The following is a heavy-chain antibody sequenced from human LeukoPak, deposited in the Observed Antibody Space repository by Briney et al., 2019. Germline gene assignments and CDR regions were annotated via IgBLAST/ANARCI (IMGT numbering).Heavy chain of an antibody. Sequence: SETLSLTCTVSGVSISSGGYYWSWIRQHPGKGLEWIGYIYYSGSTYYNPSLKSRVTISADTSKNQFSLKLSSVTAADTAVYYCARGRGYCSSTSCYTGFDYWGQGTLVTVSS. CDR1: GVSISSGGYY. V-gene: IGHV4-31*03. J-gene: IGHJ4*02. D-gene: IGHD2-2*02. CDR3: ARGRGYCSSTSCYTGFDY. CDR2: IYYSGST.